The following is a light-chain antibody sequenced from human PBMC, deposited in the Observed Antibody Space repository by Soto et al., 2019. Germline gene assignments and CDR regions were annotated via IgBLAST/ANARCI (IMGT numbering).Light chain of an antibody. Sequence: DIQMTQSPSSLSASVGDRVTISCRASQGITKDLAWYQQKPGKVPKLLVYGASTLQSGVPSRFSGSGSGTDFTLTISSLQPEDVATYYGQKYFIVPPTFGQGTKVDIK. CDR1: QGITKD. CDR3: QKYFIVPPT. J-gene: IGKJ1*01. CDR2: GAS. V-gene: IGKV1-27*01.